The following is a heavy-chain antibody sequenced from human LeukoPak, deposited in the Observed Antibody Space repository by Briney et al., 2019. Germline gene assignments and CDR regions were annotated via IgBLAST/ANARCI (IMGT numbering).Heavy chain of an antibody. CDR3: AEDRGYCSGGSCYLPYYYGMDV. D-gene: IGHD2-15*01. CDR1: GFTFSSYG. V-gene: IGHV3-30*18. CDR2: ISYDGSNK. Sequence: SGGSLRLSCAASGFTFSSYGMHWVRQAPGKGLEWVAVISYDGSNKYYADSVKGRFTISRDNSKNTLYLQMNSLRAEDTAVYYCAEDRGYCSGGSCYLPYYYGMDVWGQGTTVTVSS. J-gene: IGHJ6*02.